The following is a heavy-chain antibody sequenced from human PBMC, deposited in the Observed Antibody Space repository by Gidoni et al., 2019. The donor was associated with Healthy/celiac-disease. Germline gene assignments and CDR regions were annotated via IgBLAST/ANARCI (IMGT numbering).Heavy chain of an antibody. V-gene: IGHV4-34*01. Sequence: QVQLQQWGAGLLKPSETLSLTCAVYGGSFSGYYWNWSRQPPGKGLEWLGEINHSGSTHYNPSLKSRVTISVDTSKNQFSLKLSSVTAADTAVYYCARGRLRLRWKGGVYAFDIWGQGTMVTVSS. J-gene: IGHJ3*02. CDR2: INHSGST. CDR1: GGSFSGYY. CDR3: ARGRLRLRWKGGVYAFDI. D-gene: IGHD4-17*01.